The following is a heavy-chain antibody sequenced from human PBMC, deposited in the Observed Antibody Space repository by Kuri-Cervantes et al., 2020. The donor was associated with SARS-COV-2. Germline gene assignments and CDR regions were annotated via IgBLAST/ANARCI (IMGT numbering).Heavy chain of an antibody. Sequence: ASVKVSCKASGYTFTSYGISWVRQAPGQGLEWMGWINPNSGGTNYAQKFQGRVTMTRDTSISTAYMELSSLRSEDTAVYYCARDLAGSGSYYALYYYYYGMDVWGQGTTVTVSS. D-gene: IGHD3-10*01. J-gene: IGHJ6*02. CDR2: INPNSGGT. CDR3: ARDLAGSGSYYALYYYYYGMDV. V-gene: IGHV1-2*02. CDR1: GYTFTSYG.